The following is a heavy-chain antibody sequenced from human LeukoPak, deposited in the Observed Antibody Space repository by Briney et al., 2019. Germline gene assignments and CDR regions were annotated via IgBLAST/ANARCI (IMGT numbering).Heavy chain of an antibody. J-gene: IGHJ1*01. CDR1: GFPFSTYY. CDR3: AFPVREPQL. D-gene: IGHD3-10*01. V-gene: IGHV3-7*01. CDR2: IGNDGSDK. Sequence: PGGSLRLSCTVSGFPFSTYYMGWLRQTAGKGLEWVAMIGNDGSDKYYVGSLKGRFTISRDNAKNSLFLQTSSLTAEDTALYYCAFPVREPQLWGRGTLVTVSS.